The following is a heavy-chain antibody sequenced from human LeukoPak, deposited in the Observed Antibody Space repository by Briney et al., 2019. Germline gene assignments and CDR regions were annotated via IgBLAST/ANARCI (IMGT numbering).Heavy chain of an antibody. CDR2: IFYRGST. CDR1: GGSITKSSYF. J-gene: IGHJ5*02. D-gene: IGHD6-19*01. CDR3: AVVSGAYLA. V-gene: IGHV4-39*06. Sequence: SETLSLTCSVSGGSITKSSYFWGWIRQPPGKGLEWIGSIFYRGSTYYNPSLKSRVSISLDTSKNQFPLTLNSVTAADTAVYYCAVVSGAYLAWGQGTLVTVSS.